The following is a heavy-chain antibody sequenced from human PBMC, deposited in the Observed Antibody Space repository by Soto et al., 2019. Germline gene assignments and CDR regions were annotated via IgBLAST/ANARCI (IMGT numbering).Heavy chain of an antibody. CDR3: ARDPQDTAMVLYFDY. D-gene: IGHD5-18*01. V-gene: IGHV3-30-3*01. J-gene: IGHJ4*02. Sequence: ESGGGVVQPGRSLRLSCAASGFTFSSYAMHWVRQAPGKGLEWVAVISYDGSNKYYADSVKGRFTISRDNSKNTLYLQMNSLRAEDTAVYYCARDPQDTAMVLYFDYWGQGTLVTVSS. CDR2: ISYDGSNK. CDR1: GFTFSSYA.